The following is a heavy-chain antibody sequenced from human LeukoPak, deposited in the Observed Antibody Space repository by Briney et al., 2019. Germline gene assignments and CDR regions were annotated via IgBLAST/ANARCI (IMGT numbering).Heavy chain of an antibody. CDR2: INPNRGGT. CDR3: ARDRGIQLWERYYYYYMDV. Sequence: ASVKVSCKASGYTFTGYYMHWVRQAPGQGLEWVGWINPNRGGTNYAQKFQGRVTMARDTSINTPYMELSRLRADDTAVYYCARDRGIQLWERYYYYYMDVWGKGTTVTVSS. D-gene: IGHD5-18*01. CDR1: GYTFTGYY. V-gene: IGHV1-2*02. J-gene: IGHJ6*03.